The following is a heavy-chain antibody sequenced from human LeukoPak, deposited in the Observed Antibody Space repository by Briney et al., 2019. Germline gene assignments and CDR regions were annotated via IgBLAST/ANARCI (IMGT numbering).Heavy chain of an antibody. J-gene: IGHJ3*02. D-gene: IGHD3-3*01. CDR3: ARGAYDFWSGDASGAFDI. V-gene: IGHV4-61*02. CDR1: GGSISSGSYY. Sequence: PSQTLSLTCTVSGGSISSGSYYWRWLRQPAGTGLEWIGRIYTSGSTNYNPSLKSRVTISVDTSKNQFSLKLSSVTAADTAVYYCARGAYDFWSGDASGAFDIWGQGTMVTVSS. CDR2: IYTSGST.